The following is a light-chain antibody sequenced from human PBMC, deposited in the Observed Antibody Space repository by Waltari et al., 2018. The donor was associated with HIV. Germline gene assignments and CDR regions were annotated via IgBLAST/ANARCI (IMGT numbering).Light chain of an antibody. CDR1: DICTKR. J-gene: IGLJ2*01. CDR2: DGD. CDR3: QLRDTSVV. Sequence: SYVVTQAPSVSVAPGQPAYITFDGDDICTKRVNWYQLKAGQAPVLVVYDGDDRPSGIRERFSGCNSGITATLTVVSVEAGDEADYYCQLRDTSVVFGRGTRLNVL. V-gene: IGLV3-21*02.